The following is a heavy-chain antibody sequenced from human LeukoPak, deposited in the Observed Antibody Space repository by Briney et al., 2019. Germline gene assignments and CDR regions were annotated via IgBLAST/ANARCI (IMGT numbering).Heavy chain of an antibody. CDR3: AKTVIDTTYYDY. J-gene: IGHJ4*02. CDR2: ISSSSSYI. D-gene: IGHD3-16*02. CDR1: GFTSSSYS. Sequence: GGSLRLSCAASGFTSSSYSMTWVRQAPGKGLEWVSSISSSSSYIYYADSVKGRFTISRDNARNSLYLQMNSLRAEDTAVYYCAKTVIDTTYYDYWGQGTRVTVSS. V-gene: IGHV3-21*04.